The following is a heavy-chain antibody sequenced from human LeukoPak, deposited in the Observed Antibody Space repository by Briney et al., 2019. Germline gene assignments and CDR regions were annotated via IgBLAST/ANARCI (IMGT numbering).Heavy chain of an antibody. Sequence: GGSLRLSCAASGFTFSSYWMSWVRQAPGKGLEWVANIKQDGSEKYYVDSVKGRFTISRDNAKNSLYLQMNSLRAEDTAVYYCGRDRGDYGDYVPGYWGQGTLVTVSS. CDR3: GRDRGDYGDYVPGY. J-gene: IGHJ4*02. V-gene: IGHV3-7*01. D-gene: IGHD4-17*01. CDR2: IKQDGSEK. CDR1: GFTFSSYW.